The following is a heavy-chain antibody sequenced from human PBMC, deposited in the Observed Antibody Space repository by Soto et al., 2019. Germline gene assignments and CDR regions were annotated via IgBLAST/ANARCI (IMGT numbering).Heavy chain of an antibody. V-gene: IGHV4-59*08. J-gene: IGHJ4*02. CDR3: ASAVATSITFGH. CDR2: ISYSGST. D-gene: IGHD5-12*01. Sequence: QVQLQESGPGLVKPSETLSLTCTVSGDSSDNYYWSWVRQPPGKGLEWIGYISYSGSTKYTPSLTSLATLSVDGPKNRLSLTLNSLTAADTAVYYCASAVATSITFGHWGQVTLVTVSS. CDR1: GDSSDNYY.